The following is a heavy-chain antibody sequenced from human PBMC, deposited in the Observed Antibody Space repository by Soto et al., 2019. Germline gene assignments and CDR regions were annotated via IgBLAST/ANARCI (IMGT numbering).Heavy chain of an antibody. D-gene: IGHD3-10*01. V-gene: IGHV3-33*01. CDR2: IWYDGSNK. CDR3: ARDRFQLYFDY. CDR1: GFTFSSYG. Sequence: QVQLVESGGGVVQPGRSLRLSCAASGFTFSSYGMHWVRQAPGKWLEWVAVIWYDGSNKYYADSVKGRFTISRDNSKNTLYLQMNSLRAEDTAVYYCARDRFQLYFDYWGQGTLVTVSS. J-gene: IGHJ4*02.